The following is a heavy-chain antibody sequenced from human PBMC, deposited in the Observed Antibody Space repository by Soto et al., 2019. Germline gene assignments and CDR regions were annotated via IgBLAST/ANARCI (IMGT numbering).Heavy chain of an antibody. V-gene: IGHV3-49*03. J-gene: IGHJ4*02. CDR2: IRSKAYGGTT. D-gene: IGHD5-12*01. Sequence: GGSLRLSCTASGFTFGDYAMSWFRQAPGKGLEWVGFIRSKAYGGTTEYAASVKGRFTISRDDSKSIAYLQMNSLKTEDTAVYYCTRERWHIVATIPDYWGQGTLVTVSS. CDR3: TRERWHIVATIPDY. CDR1: GFTFGDYA.